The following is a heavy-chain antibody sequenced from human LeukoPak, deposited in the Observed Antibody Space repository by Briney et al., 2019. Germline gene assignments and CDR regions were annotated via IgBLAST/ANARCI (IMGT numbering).Heavy chain of an antibody. V-gene: IGHV4-59*08. D-gene: IGHD6-13*01. J-gene: IGHJ4*02. CDR2: IYYSGST. CDR3: ARHGSSWTYFDY. Sequence: SETLSLTCTVSGGSISSYYWSWIRQPPGKGLEWIGYIYYSGSTNYNPSLKSRVTISVDTSKNQFSLKLSSVTAADTAVYYCARHGSSWTYFDYWGQGTLVTVSS. CDR1: GGSISSYY.